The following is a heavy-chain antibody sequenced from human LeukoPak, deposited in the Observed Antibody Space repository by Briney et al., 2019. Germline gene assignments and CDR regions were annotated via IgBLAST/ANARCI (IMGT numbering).Heavy chain of an antibody. Sequence: VGSLRLSCAASGFTFSSYSMNWVRQAPGKGLEWVSSISSSSSYIYYADSVKGRFTISRDNAKNSLYLQMNSLRAEDTAVYYCARDRCSGGSCKYYFDYWGQGTLVTVSS. D-gene: IGHD2-15*01. CDR2: ISSSSSYI. V-gene: IGHV3-21*01. CDR3: ARDRCSGGSCKYYFDY. J-gene: IGHJ4*02. CDR1: GFTFSSYS.